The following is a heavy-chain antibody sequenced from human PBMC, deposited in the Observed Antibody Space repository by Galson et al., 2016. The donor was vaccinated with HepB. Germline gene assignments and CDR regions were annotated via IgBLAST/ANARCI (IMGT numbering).Heavy chain of an antibody. CDR3: VQGSTAPAV. V-gene: IGHV3-23*01. CDR2: ISRSGDST. CDR1: GFTFSNYG. Sequence: SLRLSCAPSGFTFSNYGMTWVRQAPGKGLEVVSSISRSGDSTEYADAVKGRFTISRDNFKNTLSLPMNSLTADDTAIYYCVQGSTAPAVWGKGTTVTVSS. D-gene: IGHD1-26*01. J-gene: IGHJ6*04.